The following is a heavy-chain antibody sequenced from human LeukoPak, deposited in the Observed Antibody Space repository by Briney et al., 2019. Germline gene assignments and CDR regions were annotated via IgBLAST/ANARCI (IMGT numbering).Heavy chain of an antibody. CDR2: IYSGGST. CDR1: GFTVSSNY. D-gene: IGHD6-19*01. J-gene: IGHJ6*04. Sequence: GGSLRLSCAASGFTVSSNYMSWVRQAPGKGLEWVSVIYSGGSTYYADSVKGRFTISRDNSKNTLYLQMNSLRAGDTAVYYCARAVEYYYYGMDVWGKGTTVTVSS. V-gene: IGHV3-53*01. CDR3: ARAVEYYYYGMDV.